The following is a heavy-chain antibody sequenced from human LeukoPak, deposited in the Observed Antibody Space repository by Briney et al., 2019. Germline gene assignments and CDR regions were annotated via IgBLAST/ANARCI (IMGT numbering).Heavy chain of an antibody. J-gene: IGHJ5*02. CDR3: ARVLSGWYRGRNWFDP. D-gene: IGHD6-19*01. Sequence: SEALSLTCTVSGGSISSYYWSWIRQPPGKGLEWIGYIYYSGSTNYNPSLKSRVTISVDTSKNQFSLKLSSVTAADTAVYYCARVLSGWYRGRNWFDPWGQGTLVTVSS. CDR2: IYYSGST. CDR1: GGSISSYY. V-gene: IGHV4-59*01.